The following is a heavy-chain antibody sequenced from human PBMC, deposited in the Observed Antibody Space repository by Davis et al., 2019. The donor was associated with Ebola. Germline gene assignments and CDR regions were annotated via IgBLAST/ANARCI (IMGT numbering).Heavy chain of an antibody. Sequence: GESLKISCAASGFTFSSYAMSWVRQAPGKGLEWVSAISGSGGSTYYADSVKGRFTISRDNSKNTLYLQMNSLRAEDTAVYYCAKGSPDRYCTNGVCSDYWGQGTLVTVSS. CDR3: AKGSPDRYCTNGVCSDY. CDR1: GFTFSSYA. CDR2: ISGSGGST. V-gene: IGHV3-23*01. D-gene: IGHD2-8*01. J-gene: IGHJ4*02.